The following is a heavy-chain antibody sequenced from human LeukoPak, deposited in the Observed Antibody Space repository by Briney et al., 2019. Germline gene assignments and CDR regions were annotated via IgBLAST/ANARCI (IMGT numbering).Heavy chain of an antibody. Sequence: SGGSLRLSCAAPGFTFSNYWMTWVRQAPGKGLEWVANIKEDGSEKYYVDSVKGRFTISRDNAKSSLYLQMNSLRAEDTALYYCARDESGPAYWGQGTLVTVSS. CDR1: GFTFSNYW. V-gene: IGHV3-7*01. J-gene: IGHJ4*02. D-gene: IGHD3-3*01. CDR2: IKEDGSEK. CDR3: ARDESGPAY.